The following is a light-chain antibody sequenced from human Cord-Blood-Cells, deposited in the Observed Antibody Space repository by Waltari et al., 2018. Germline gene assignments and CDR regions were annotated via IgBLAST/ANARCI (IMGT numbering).Light chain of an antibody. Sequence: QSALTQPPSASGSPGQSVTISCTGTSSDVGGYNYVSWYQQHPGKAPKLMIYEVSKRPSGVPVGFAGSKSGNTASLTVSGLQAEDEADYYCSSYAGSNKFVVFGGGTKLTVL. J-gene: IGLJ2*01. CDR3: SSYAGSNKFVV. CDR2: EVS. CDR1: SSDVGGYNY. V-gene: IGLV2-8*01.